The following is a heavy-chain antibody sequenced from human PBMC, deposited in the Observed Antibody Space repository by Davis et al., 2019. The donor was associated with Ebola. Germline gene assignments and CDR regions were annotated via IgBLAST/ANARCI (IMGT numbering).Heavy chain of an antibody. CDR2: ISYDGSNK. J-gene: IGHJ4*02. V-gene: IGHV3-30*04. D-gene: IGHD5-18*01. CDR1: GFIFSRYA. CDR3: ARGLWGDKDY. Sequence: PGGSLRLSCAASGFIFSRYAMHWVRQAPGKGLEWLAVISYDGSNKYYADSVKGRFTISRDISKNTLYLQMNSLRAEDTAVYYCARGLWGDKDYWGQGTLVTVSS.